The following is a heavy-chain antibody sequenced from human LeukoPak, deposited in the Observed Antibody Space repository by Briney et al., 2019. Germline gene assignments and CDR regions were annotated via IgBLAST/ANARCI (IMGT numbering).Heavy chain of an antibody. CDR3: AKDRYYDILTGSAPLDY. Sequence: PGGSLRLSCAASGFTFSSYAMSWVRQAPGKGLEWVSAISGRGGSTYYADSVKGRFTISRDNSKNTLYLQMNSLRAEDTAVYYCAKDRYYDILTGSAPLDYWGQGTLVTVSS. J-gene: IGHJ4*02. D-gene: IGHD3-9*01. CDR2: ISGRGGST. V-gene: IGHV3-23*01. CDR1: GFTFSSYA.